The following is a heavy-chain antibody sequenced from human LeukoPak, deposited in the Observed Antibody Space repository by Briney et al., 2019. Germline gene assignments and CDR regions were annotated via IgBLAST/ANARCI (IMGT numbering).Heavy chain of an antibody. Sequence: GGSLRLSCAASGFTFSSYAMHWVRQAPGKGLEYVSAISSNGGSTYYANSVKGRFTISRDNSKNTLYLQMGSLRAEDMAVYYCARDRCSGGSCSEYFQHWGQGTLVTVSS. J-gene: IGHJ1*01. CDR1: GFTFSSYA. D-gene: IGHD2-15*01. CDR3: ARDRCSGGSCSEYFQH. V-gene: IGHV3-64*01. CDR2: ISSNGGST.